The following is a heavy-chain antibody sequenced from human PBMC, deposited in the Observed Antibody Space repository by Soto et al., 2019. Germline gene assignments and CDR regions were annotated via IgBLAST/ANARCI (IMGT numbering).Heavy chain of an antibody. Sequence: EVQLLESGGGLVQPGGSLRLSCAASGFDFSSNSMTWVRQAPGKGLEWVSGISATGAKTFYLDSVRGRFTVSRDIYKNIFYLHMSSLRAEDTAVYYCSKWSGFGDAWGQGTLVAVSS. J-gene: IGHJ5*02. D-gene: IGHD3-10*01. CDR2: ISATGAKT. CDR1: GFDFSSNS. CDR3: SKWSGFGDA. V-gene: IGHV3-23*01.